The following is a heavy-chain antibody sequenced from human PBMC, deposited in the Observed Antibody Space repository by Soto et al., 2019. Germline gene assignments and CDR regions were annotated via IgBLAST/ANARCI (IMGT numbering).Heavy chain of an antibody. V-gene: IGHV1-18*03. CDR2: ISPYGNT. Sequence: XVKVSCKASGYTFSRYLISWVRQAPGQGLEWMGWISPYGNTNYEQKLQGRVTMTTDTSTSTAYMELRSLRVEDMAVYYCARDLGRTEPAWGQGTLVTVSS. CDR1: GYTFSRYL. J-gene: IGHJ5*02. CDR3: ARDLGRTEPA. D-gene: IGHD1-26*01.